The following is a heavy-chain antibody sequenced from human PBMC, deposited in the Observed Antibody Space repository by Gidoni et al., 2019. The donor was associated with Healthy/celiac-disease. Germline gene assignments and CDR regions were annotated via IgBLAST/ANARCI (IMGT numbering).Heavy chain of an antibody. V-gene: IGHV4-34*01. Sequence: QVQLQQWGAGLLKPSETLSLTCAVYGGSFSGYYWSWIRQPPGKGLEWIGEINHSGSTNYNPYLKSRVTISVDTSKNQFSLKLSSVTAADTAVYYCARGVGVGTSWFDPWGQGTLVTVSS. J-gene: IGHJ5*02. D-gene: IGHD3-10*01. CDR2: INHSGST. CDR3: ARGVGVGTSWFDP. CDR1: GGSFSGYY.